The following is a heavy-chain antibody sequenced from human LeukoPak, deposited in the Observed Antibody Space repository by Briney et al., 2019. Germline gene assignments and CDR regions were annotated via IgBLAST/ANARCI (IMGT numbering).Heavy chain of an antibody. CDR2: INPSSGGT. J-gene: IGHJ5*02. CDR1: GYSFTDYY. V-gene: IGHV1-2*02. D-gene: IGHD2-21*01. Sequence: ASVKVSCKTSGYSFTDYYMHWVRQAPGQGLEWMGWINPSSGGTSSAQKFQGRVTMTRDTSITTVYMEVSWLTSDDTAIYYCARADRLHGGPYLIGPWGQGTLVTVSS. CDR3: ARADRLHGGPYLIGP.